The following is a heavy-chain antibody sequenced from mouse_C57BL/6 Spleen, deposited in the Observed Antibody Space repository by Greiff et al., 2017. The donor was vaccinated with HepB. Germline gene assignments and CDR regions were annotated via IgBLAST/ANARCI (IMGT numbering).Heavy chain of an antibody. CDR3: ARRGERTTVTDY. D-gene: IGHD1-1*01. CDR2: IDPSDSYT. Sequence: QVQLQQSGAELVKPGASVKLSCKASGYTFTSYWMQWVKQRPGQGLEWIGEIDPSDSYTNYNQKFKGKATLTVDTSSSTAYMQLSSLTSEDSAVYYCARRGERTTVTDYWGQGTTLTVSS. CDR1: GYTFTSYW. J-gene: IGHJ2*01. V-gene: IGHV1-50*01.